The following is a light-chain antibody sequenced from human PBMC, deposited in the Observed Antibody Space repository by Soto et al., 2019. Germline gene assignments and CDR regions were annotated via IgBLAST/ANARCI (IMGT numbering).Light chain of an antibody. CDR1: QGISSA. CDR2: DAS. J-gene: IGKJ5*01. V-gene: IGKV1D-13*01. CDR3: QQFNNYFT. Sequence: AIQLTQSPSSLSASVGDRVTITCRASQGISSALAWYQQKPGKAPKLLIYDASSLESGVPSRCSGSGSGTDFTLTISSLQPEEFATYYCQQFNNYFTFGQGTRLEI.